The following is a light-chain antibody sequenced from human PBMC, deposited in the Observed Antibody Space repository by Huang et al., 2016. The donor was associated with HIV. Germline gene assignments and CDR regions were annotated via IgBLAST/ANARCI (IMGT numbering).Light chain of an antibody. CDR3: QQSYSTLLGYT. CDR1: QNISSY. Sequence: DLQMTQSPSSLSASVGDRVTITCRASQNISSYLNWYQQKPGKAPNLLIFAASSLQSGVPSRFSGSGSGTDFTLTISSLQVEDFATYYCQQSYSTLLGYTFGQGTKLEIK. V-gene: IGKV1-39*01. J-gene: IGKJ2*01. CDR2: AAS.